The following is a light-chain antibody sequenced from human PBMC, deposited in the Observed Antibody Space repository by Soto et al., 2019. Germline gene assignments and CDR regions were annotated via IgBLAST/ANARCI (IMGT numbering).Light chain of an antibody. CDR3: QQYHNWPPLT. Sequence: EIVLTQSPATLSVFPGERATLSCRASQTVSSKLAWYQQKPGQSPRLLIYGASTRATGIPARFSGSGSGTEFTLTISSLQSEDFAVYYCQQYHNWPPLTFGGGTKVEIK. CDR2: GAS. V-gene: IGKV3-15*01. CDR1: QTVSSK. J-gene: IGKJ4*01.